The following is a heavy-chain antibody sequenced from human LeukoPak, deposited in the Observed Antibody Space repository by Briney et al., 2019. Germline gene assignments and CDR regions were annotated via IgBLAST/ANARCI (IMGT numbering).Heavy chain of an antibody. CDR3: AKDWELGS. CDR2: IYYSGST. CDR1: GGSISSYY. V-gene: IGHV4-59*01. Sequence: SETLSLTCTVSGGSISSYYWSWIRQPPGKGLEWIGYIYYSGSTNYNPSLKSRVTISVDTSKNQFSLKLTSVTTADTAFYYCAKDWELGSWGQGTLVTVSS. J-gene: IGHJ5*02. D-gene: IGHD1-26*01.